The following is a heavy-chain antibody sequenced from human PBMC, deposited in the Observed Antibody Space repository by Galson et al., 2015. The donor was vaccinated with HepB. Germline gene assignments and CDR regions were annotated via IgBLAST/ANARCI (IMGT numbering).Heavy chain of an antibody. V-gene: IGHV1-2*02. CDR2: INPNSRAT. J-gene: IGHJ6*02. D-gene: IGHD1-1*01. Sequence: SVKVSCKASGYSFTYYYVHWGRQAPGQGLEWMGWINPNSRATKYAQKFQGRVTMTRDMSTTTAYMELSSLRSDDSAVYYCTRAVEPTYFFYGMDVWGQGTTVTVSS. CDR1: GYSFTYYY. CDR3: TRAVEPTYFFYGMDV.